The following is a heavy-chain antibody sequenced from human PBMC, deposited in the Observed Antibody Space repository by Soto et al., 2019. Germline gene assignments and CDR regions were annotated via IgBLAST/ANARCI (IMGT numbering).Heavy chain of an antibody. D-gene: IGHD1-26*01. J-gene: IGHJ4*02. CDR1: GYSISSDYY. V-gene: IGHV4-38-2*01. CDR3: ARGVLGATTYFDY. Sequence: PSETLSLTCAVSGYSISSDYYWGWIRQPPGKGLEWIASKYHSGSTYYNPSLKSRVTISVDTSKNQLSLKLSSVTAADTAVYYCARGVLGATTYFDYWGQGTLVTVPQ. CDR2: KYHSGST.